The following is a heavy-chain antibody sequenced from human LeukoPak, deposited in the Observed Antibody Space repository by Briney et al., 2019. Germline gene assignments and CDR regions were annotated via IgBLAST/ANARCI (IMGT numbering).Heavy chain of an antibody. CDR3: ARDATTVTTADLYF. D-gene: IGHD4-17*01. CDR2: INSDGSST. J-gene: IGHJ4*02. V-gene: IGHV3-74*01. Sequence: QPGGSLRLSCAASGFTFSSYWMHWVRQAPGKGLVWVSRINSDGSSTNYADSVKGRFTISRDNAKNTLYLQMNSLRAEDTAVYCCARDATTVTTADLYFWGQGTLVTVSS. CDR1: GFTFSSYW.